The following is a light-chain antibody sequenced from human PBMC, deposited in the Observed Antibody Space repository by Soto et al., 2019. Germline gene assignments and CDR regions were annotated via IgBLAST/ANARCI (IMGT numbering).Light chain of an antibody. CDR3: QQRSTWPPVIT. J-gene: IGKJ5*01. Sequence: EIVLTQSPATLSLSPGERATLSCRASQTFSSHLAWYQQKPGQAPRLLIYDASKRATGIPARFSGRGSGTEFTLTISSLEPEDFAVYYCQQRSTWPPVITFGQGTRLEIK. CDR2: DAS. CDR1: QTFSSH. V-gene: IGKV3-11*01.